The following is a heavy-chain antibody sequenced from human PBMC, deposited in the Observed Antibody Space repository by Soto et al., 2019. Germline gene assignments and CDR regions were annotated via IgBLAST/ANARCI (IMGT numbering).Heavy chain of an antibody. D-gene: IGHD5-18*01. CDR1: GCTFSSYA. Sequence: AAVKVSCKASGCTFSSYAISWVRQAPGQGLEWMGGIIPIFGTANYAQKFQGRVTITADESTSTAYMELSSLRSEDTAVYYCAREVYRNAGYGLDYWGQGTLVTVSS. CDR2: IIPIFGTA. V-gene: IGHV1-69*13. CDR3: AREVYRNAGYGLDY. J-gene: IGHJ4*02.